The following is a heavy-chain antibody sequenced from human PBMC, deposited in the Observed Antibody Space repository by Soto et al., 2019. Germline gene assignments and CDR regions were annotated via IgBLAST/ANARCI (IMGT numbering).Heavy chain of an antibody. Sequence: PSETLGLTCAVYGRALNGYYWSCIRQPPGKGLEWIGEIHHRGGTHYNAARKSRVTISVERSRNQFSLKLSSVTAAETAVPYCARGRRFVGSWTYESWFEPWGQGTLVTV. CDR1: GRALNGYY. D-gene: IGHD3-10*01. CDR2: IHHRGGT. V-gene: IGHV4-34*01. CDR3: ARGRRFVGSWTYESWFEP. J-gene: IGHJ5*02.